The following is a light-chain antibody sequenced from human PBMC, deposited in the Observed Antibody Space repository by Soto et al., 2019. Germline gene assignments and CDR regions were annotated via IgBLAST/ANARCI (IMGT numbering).Light chain of an antibody. J-gene: IGKJ4*01. CDR3: QQGDTFPLT. CDR1: QDISSW. V-gene: IGKV1-12*01. Sequence: DIQMTQSPSSVSASVGDRVTITCRASQDISSWLVWYQQKSGKAPQLLIYAASSLQSGVPSRFSGSGSGTEFTLTISSLQPEDFATYFCQQGDTFPLTFGGGTKVELK. CDR2: AAS.